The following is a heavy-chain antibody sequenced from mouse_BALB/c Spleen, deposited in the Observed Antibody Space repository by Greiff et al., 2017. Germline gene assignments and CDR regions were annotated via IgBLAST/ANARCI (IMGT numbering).Heavy chain of an antibody. J-gene: IGHJ4*01. CDR2: ISSGSSTI. D-gene: IGHD2-1*01. V-gene: IGHV5-17*02. CDR1: GFTFSSYG. CDR3: TRSFYYVNIYAMDY. Sequence: VQLKQSGGGLVQPGGSRKISCAASGFTFSSYGMHWVRQAPEKGLEWVAYISSGSSTIYYADTVKGRFTISRDNPNNTLFLQMTSLRSEDTAMYYCTRSFYYVNIYAMDYWGQGTSVTVSS.